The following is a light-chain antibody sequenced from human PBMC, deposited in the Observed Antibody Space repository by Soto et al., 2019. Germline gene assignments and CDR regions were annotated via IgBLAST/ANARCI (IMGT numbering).Light chain of an antibody. J-gene: IGKJ1*01. V-gene: IGKV3-20*01. CDR1: QSVSSSY. CDR3: QQDHMPRT. Sequence: STGAVSLSGKESTSLCWMASQSVSSSYLAWYQQKPGQAPRLLIYGASSRATGIPDRFSGSGSRTDFTRLRCRQAPEDFAEYYWQQDHMPRTFGQGTKVDIK. CDR2: GAS.